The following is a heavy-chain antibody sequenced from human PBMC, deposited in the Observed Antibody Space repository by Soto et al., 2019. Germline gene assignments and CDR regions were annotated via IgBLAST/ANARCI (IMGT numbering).Heavy chain of an antibody. Sequence: SETLSLTCTVSGGSISSSSYYWGWIRQPPGKGLEWIGSIYYSGSTYYNPSLKSRVTISVDTSKNQFSLKLSSVTAADTAVYYGARHINAFRWVDPWGQGTLVTVSS. D-gene: IGHD1-20*01. CDR2: IYYSGST. J-gene: IGHJ5*02. CDR3: ARHINAFRWVDP. V-gene: IGHV4-39*01. CDR1: GGSISSSSYY.